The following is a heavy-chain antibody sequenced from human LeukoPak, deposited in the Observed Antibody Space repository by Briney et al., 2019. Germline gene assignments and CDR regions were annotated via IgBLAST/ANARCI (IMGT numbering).Heavy chain of an antibody. V-gene: IGHV3-23*01. CDR2: FNGVGGGGT. D-gene: IGHD2-2*01. CDR3: AASLPNIVVVPAAKGPFGS. Sequence: PGGSLGLSFAASGFTFGNYAMSWVRQPPGKGREWVSGFNGVGGGGTFHADSVRGRFTISRDNSKNTLYLQMSSLRAEDTAVYYCAASLPNIVVVPAAKGPFGSWGQGTLVTVSS. J-gene: IGHJ5*02. CDR1: GFTFGNYA.